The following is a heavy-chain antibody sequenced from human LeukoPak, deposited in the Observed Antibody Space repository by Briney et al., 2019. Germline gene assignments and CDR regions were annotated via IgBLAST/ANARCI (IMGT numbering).Heavy chain of an antibody. J-gene: IGHJ4*02. CDR3: AKKMPGNGDRLDY. V-gene: IGHV3-30*02. CDR2: MQFDGNNE. D-gene: IGHD2-8*01. Sequence: PGGSLRLSCAASGFPFSKCGMHWVRQAPGKGRGWVTYMQFDGNNEKYGDSAKGRFTNSRDKSKNTLYLQMDSLKEEDTAVYYCAKKMPGNGDRLDYWVQGTLVSVCS. CDR1: GFPFSKCG.